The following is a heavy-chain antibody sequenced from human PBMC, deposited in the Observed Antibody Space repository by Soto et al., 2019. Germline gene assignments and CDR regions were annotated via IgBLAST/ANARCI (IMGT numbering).Heavy chain of an antibody. D-gene: IGHD4-17*01. CDR2: ISGSGGST. CDR3: AKVPVTTDTNYYYYYYYMDV. Sequence: PGGSLRLSCAASGFTFSSYAMSWVRQAPGKGLEWVSAISGSGGSTYYADSVKGRFTISRDNSKNTLYLQMNSLRAEDTAVYYCAKVPVTTDTNYYYYYYYMDVWGKGTTVTVSS. J-gene: IGHJ6*03. CDR1: GFTFSSYA. V-gene: IGHV3-23*01.